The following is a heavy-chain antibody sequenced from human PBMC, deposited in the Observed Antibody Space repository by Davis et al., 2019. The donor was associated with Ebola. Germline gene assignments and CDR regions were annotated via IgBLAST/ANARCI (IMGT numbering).Heavy chain of an antibody. CDR3: ASVGTTVTTWFDP. J-gene: IGHJ5*02. D-gene: IGHD4-11*01. CDR1: GYTFTDYY. CDR2: INPNSGGT. Sequence: ASVKVSCKASGYTFTDYYIHWVRQAPGQGLEWMGWINPNSGGTNYAQKFQGRVTMTRDTSISTAYMELSRLRSDDTAVYYCASVGTTVTTWFDPWGQGTLVTVSS. V-gene: IGHV1-2*02.